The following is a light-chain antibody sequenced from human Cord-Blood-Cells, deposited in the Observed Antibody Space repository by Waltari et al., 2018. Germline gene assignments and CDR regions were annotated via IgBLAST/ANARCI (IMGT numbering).Light chain of an antibody. V-gene: IGKV1-39*01. J-gene: IGKJ1*01. CDR1: QSISSY. CDR2: AAS. CDR3: QQSYSTPKT. Sequence: DIQMTQSPSSLSASVGDRVTITCRASQSISSYLNWYQQKPGKAPKRLIYAASSLQSGVPSRFSGSGSGTDFTLTISSLQPEEFATYYCQQSYSTPKTFGQGTKVEIK.